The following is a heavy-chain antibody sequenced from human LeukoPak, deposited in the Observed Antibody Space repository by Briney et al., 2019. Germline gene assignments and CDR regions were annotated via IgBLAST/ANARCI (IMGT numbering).Heavy chain of an antibody. D-gene: IGHD3-16*02. CDR2: ISWNSGSI. CDR3: AKGPSLGELSCFDY. CDR1: GFTFDDYA. J-gene: IGHJ4*02. Sequence: PGGSLRLSCAASGFTFDDYAMHWARQAPGKGLEWVSGISWNSGSIGYADSVKGRFTISRDNAKNSLYLQMNSLRAEDTALYYCAKGPSLGELSCFDYWGQGTLVTVSS. V-gene: IGHV3-9*01.